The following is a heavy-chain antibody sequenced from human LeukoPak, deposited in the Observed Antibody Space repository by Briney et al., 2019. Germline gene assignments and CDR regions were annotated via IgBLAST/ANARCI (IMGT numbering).Heavy chain of an antibody. CDR3: ARGAVAATRMDFDY. Sequence: GGSLRLSCAASGFTFSSYSMNWVRQAPGKGLEWVSSISSSSSYIYYADSVKGRFTISRDNAKNSLYLQMNSLRAEDTAVYYCARGAVAATRMDFDYWGQGTLVTVSS. J-gene: IGHJ4*02. CDR1: GFTFSSYS. CDR2: ISSSSSYI. V-gene: IGHV3-21*01. D-gene: IGHD2-15*01.